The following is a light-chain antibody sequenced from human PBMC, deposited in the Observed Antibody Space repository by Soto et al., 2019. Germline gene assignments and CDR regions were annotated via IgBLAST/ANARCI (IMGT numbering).Light chain of an antibody. Sequence: SSELTQPLSVSVALGQTARITCGGTNIGSKNVHWYQQKPGQAPVLVIYRDSNRPSGIPERFSGSNSGNTATLTISRAQAGDEADYYCQVWDSSTGDVVFGGGTKLTVL. CDR3: QVWDSSTGDVV. V-gene: IGLV3-9*01. J-gene: IGLJ2*01. CDR2: RDS. CDR1: NIGSKN.